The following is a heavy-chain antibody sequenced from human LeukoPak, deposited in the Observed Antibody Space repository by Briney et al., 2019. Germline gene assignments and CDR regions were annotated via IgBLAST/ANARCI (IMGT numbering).Heavy chain of an antibody. Sequence: SETLSLTCTVSGGSISSSSNYWGWIRQPPGKGLEWIATIYYTGTTYYNPSLKRRVTISVDTSKNQFSLNLRSVTAADTAVYYCAVETTPFDYWGQGTLVTVSS. V-gene: IGHV4-39*07. CDR1: GGSISSSSNY. D-gene: IGHD1-1*01. CDR2: IYYTGTT. CDR3: AVETTPFDY. J-gene: IGHJ4*02.